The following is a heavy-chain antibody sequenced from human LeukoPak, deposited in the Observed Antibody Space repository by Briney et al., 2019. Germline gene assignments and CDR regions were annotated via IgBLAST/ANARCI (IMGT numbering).Heavy chain of an antibody. V-gene: IGHV4-59*01. J-gene: IGHJ4*02. CDR1: GGSISGYY. CDR2: IYYSGST. CDR3: ARDPDY. Sequence: SETLSLTCTVSGGSISGYYWSWIRQPPGKGLEWIGYIYYSGSTNYNPSLKSRVTISVDTSKNQFSLKLSSVTAADTAVYYCARDPDYWGQGTLVTVSS.